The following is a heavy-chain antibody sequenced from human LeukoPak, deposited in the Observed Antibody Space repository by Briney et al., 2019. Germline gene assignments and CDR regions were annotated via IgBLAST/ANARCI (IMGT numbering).Heavy chain of an antibody. J-gene: IGHJ3*02. CDR2: ISYDGSNK. CDR3: ASDSRKQQLSGRAFDI. D-gene: IGHD6-13*01. CDR1: GFTFSSYA. V-gene: IGHV3-30*04. Sequence: GGSLRLSCAASGFTFSSYAMHWVRQAPGKGLEWVAVISYDGSNKYYADSVKGRFTISRDNSKNTLYLQMNSLRAENTAVYYCASDSRKQQLSGRAFDIWGQGTMVTVSS.